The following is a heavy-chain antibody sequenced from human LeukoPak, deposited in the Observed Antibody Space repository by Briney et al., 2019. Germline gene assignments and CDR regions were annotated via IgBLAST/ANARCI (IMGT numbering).Heavy chain of an antibody. Sequence: GGSLRLSCAASGFTFSSYSMNWVRQAPGKGLEWVSSISSSSSYIYYADSVKGRFTISRDNAKNSLYLQMNSLRAEDTAVYYCARDYDILTGYLSQGHYYYYGMDVWGKGTTVTVSS. J-gene: IGHJ6*04. CDR2: ISSSSSYI. D-gene: IGHD3-9*01. V-gene: IGHV3-21*01. CDR3: ARDYDILTGYLSQGHYYYYGMDV. CDR1: GFTFSSYS.